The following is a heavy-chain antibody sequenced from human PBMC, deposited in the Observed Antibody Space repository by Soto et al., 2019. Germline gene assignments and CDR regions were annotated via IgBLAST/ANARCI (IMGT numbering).Heavy chain of an antibody. CDR1: RGFY. V-gene: IGHV4-34*01. CDR2: INHTGDT. D-gene: IGHD2-15*01. Sequence: RGFYCSRIIQKKGKGLEWIGDINHTGDTNYNPSLKSRVMISVDTAKTQFSLNVTSVTAADTAVYYCAREVGYYSAARRNLYFDYWGPGTLVTVTS. J-gene: IGHJ4*02. CDR3: AREVGYYSAARRNLYFDY.